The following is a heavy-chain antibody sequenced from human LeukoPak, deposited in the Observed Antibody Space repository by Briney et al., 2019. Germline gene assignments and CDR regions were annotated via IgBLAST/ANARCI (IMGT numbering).Heavy chain of an antibody. CDR2: ITSSDSTT. CDR1: GFTFSSYE. V-gene: IGHV3-48*03. D-gene: IGHD3-9*01. Sequence: GGSLRLSCVASGFTFSSYEMNWVRQAPGKGLEWLSYITSSDSTTHYADSVKGRFTISRDNSKNTLYLQMNSLRAEDTAVYYCAKGPKRYFDLYYFDYWGQGTLVTVSS. J-gene: IGHJ4*02. CDR3: AKGPKRYFDLYYFDY.